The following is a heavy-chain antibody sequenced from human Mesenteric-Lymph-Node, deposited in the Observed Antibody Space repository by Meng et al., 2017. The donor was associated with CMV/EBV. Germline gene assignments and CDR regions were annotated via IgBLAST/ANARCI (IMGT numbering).Heavy chain of an antibody. CDR3: ARSKAT. D-gene: IGHD1-26*01. CDR2: IKRDGSDK. CDR1: GFSFSSYW. V-gene: IGHV3-7*03. Sequence: GGSLRLSCAASGFSFSSYWMSWVRQAPGKGLEWVANIKRDGSDKYYVDSVKGRFTISRDNAKNSVFLQMNSLRVEDTAVYYCARSKATWGRGTLVTVSS. J-gene: IGHJ5*02.